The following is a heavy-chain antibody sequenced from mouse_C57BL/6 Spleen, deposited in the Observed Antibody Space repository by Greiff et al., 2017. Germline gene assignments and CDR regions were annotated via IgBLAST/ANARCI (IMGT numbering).Heavy chain of an antibody. CDR2: IYPGNSDT. D-gene: IGHD3-2*02. J-gene: IGHJ3*01. CDR1: GYTFTSYW. CDR3: TRKEDSSGYWFAY. Sequence: VQLQQSGTVLARPGASVKMSCKTSGYTFTSYWMHWVKQRPGQGLEWIGAIYPGNSDTSYNQKFKGKAKLTAVTSASTAYMELSSLTNEDSAVYYCTRKEDSSGYWFAYWGQGTLVTVSA. V-gene: IGHV1-5*01.